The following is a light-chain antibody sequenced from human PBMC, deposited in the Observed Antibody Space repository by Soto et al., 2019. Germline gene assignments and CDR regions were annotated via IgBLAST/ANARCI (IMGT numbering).Light chain of an antibody. CDR1: SSNIGAGYD. J-gene: IGLJ2*01. V-gene: IGLV1-40*01. Sequence: QSVLTQPPSVSGAPGQRVTISCTGSSSNIGAGYDVHWYQQLPGTAPKLLIYGNSNRPSGVPHRFSGSKSDTSASLAITGLQAEDEADYYCQSYDSSLSVVFGGGTKLTVL. CDR2: GNS. CDR3: QSYDSSLSVV.